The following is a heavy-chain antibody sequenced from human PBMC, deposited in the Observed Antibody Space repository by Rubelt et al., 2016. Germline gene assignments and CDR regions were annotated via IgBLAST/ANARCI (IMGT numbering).Heavy chain of an antibody. D-gene: IGHD5-18*01. CDR2: IKQDGSEK. J-gene: IGHJ4*02. CDR3: AVEVGRGYSYGFPNY. CDR1: GFTFSSYW. Sequence: EVQLVESGGGLVQPGGSLRLSCAASGFTFSSYWMSWVRQAPGKGLEWVANIKQDGSEKYYVDSVKGRFTISRDNAKNSLYLQMNSLRAEDTAVYYCAVEVGRGYSYGFPNYWGQGTLVTVSS. V-gene: IGHV3-7*01.